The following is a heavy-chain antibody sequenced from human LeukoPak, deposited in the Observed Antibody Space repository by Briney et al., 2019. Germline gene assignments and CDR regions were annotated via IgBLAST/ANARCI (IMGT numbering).Heavy chain of an antibody. V-gene: IGHV3-23*01. CDR3: ARASGIAAAGAPDY. J-gene: IGHJ4*02. CDR2: IRGGGSDT. Sequence: GGSLRLSCAASGFTFSSSAMTWVRQAPGKGLEWVSVIRGGGSDTYYADSVKGQFTISRDNSKNTVDLQMNSLRAEDTAVYYCARASGIAAAGAPDYWGQGTLVTVSS. CDR1: GFTFSSSA. D-gene: IGHD6-13*01.